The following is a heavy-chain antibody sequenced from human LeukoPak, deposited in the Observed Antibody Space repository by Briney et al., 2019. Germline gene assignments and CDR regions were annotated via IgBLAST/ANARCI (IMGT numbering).Heavy chain of an antibody. CDR3: ARQLVEAFDI. V-gene: IGHV4-39*01. CDR2: IYYSGST. J-gene: IGHJ3*02. CDR1: GGSISSSSYY. D-gene: IGHD6-6*01. Sequence: SETLSLTCTVSGGSISSSSYYWGWIRQPPGKGLEWIGSIYYSGSTYYNPSLKGRVTISVDTSKNQFSLKLSSVTAADTAVYYCARQLVEAFDIWGQGTMVTVSS.